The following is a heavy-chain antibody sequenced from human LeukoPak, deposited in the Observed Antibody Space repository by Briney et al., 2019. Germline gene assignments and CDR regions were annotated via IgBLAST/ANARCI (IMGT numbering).Heavy chain of an antibody. V-gene: IGHV1-69*13. CDR3: ARVGGGSSTWYGWFDP. CDR2: IIPIFGTT. D-gene: IGHD6-13*01. J-gene: IGHJ5*02. CDR1: GGTFNNYP. Sequence: SVKVSCKASGGTFNNYPISWVRQAPGQGLEWMGGIIPIFGTTNYAPKFQGRVTFTADESTSTVYMELSSLRSEDTAVYYCARVGGGSSTWYGWFDPWGQGTLVTVSS.